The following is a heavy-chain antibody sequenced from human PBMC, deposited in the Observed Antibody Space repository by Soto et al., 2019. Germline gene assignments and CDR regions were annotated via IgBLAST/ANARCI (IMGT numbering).Heavy chain of an antibody. Sequence: VPLVESGGVMVQPGRSLRLSCAASGFTFSSYAMHWVRQAPGKGLEWVAVILYDGTNKYYADSVKGRFTISRDNSKNTMYLQMNSLRPEDTAVYYCARNAYSGIAVAGTDYWGQGTLVTVSS. CDR3: ARNAYSGIAVAGTDY. CDR1: GFTFSSYA. CDR2: ILYDGTNK. V-gene: IGHV3-30-3*01. D-gene: IGHD6-19*01. J-gene: IGHJ4*02.